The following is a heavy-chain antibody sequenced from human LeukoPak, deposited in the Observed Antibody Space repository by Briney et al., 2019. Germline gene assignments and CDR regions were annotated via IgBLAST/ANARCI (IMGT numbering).Heavy chain of an antibody. D-gene: IGHD6-6*01. V-gene: IGHV3-30*02. CDR1: GFTFSSYG. J-gene: IGHJ5*02. CDR3: AKERVSYSSSSGTGP. CDR2: IRNDGNNK. Sequence: PGGSLRLSCAASGFTFSSYGMHWVRQAPGKGLEWVAFIRNDGNNKYYADSVKGRFTISRDNSKNTLFLQMNSLRAEDTAVYYCAKERVSYSSSSGTGPWGQGTLVTVSS.